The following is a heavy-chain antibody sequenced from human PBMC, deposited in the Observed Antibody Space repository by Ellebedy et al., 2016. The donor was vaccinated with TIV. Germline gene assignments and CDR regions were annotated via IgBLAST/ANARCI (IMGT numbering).Heavy chain of an antibody. CDR2: INPSNGNT. J-gene: IGHJ4*02. CDR1: RYIFTYFY. CDR3: ARGDREVPRGGEYLHY. V-gene: IGHV1-46*01. Sequence: ASVKVSCKASRYIFTYFYMHWVRQAPGHGLEWMGVINPSNGNTTYAQKFKDRVSMTRDTSTNTVYMELSSLRSEDTAVYYSARGDREVPRGGEYLHYWGQGTLVTVSS. D-gene: IGHD2-2*01.